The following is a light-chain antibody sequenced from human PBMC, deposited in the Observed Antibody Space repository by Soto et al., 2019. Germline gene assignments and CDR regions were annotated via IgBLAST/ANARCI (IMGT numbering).Light chain of an antibody. CDR2: GAS. V-gene: IGKV3-20*01. CDR1: QSVDSSF. Sequence: EIVLTQSPGSLSLSPGERGTLSCRASQSVDSSFFAWYQQKPDQAPRLLIYGASNRATGIPDRFSGSGSGPDFPLTLSRLEPEDFAVYYFQQYVCPVTFGQGTKVEIK. CDR3: QQYVCPVT. J-gene: IGKJ1*01.